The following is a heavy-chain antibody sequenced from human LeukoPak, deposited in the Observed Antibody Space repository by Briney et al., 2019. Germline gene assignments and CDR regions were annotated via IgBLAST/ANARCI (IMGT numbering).Heavy chain of an antibody. V-gene: IGHV3-23*01. Sequence: GGSLRLSCAASGFTFSSFAMSWVRQAPGKGLGWVSAISGSGGATYYADSVKGRFTISRDNSKNTLYPQMNSLRAEDTAVYYCAKSLSGSYQFDYWGQGTLVTVSS. J-gene: IGHJ4*02. CDR3: AKSLSGSYQFDY. CDR2: ISGSGGAT. D-gene: IGHD1-26*01. CDR1: GFTFSSFA.